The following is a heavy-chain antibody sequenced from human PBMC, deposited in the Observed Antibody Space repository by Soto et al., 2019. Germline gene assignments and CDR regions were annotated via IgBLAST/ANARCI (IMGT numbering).Heavy chain of an antibody. Sequence: EVQLVESGGGLVQPGGSLRLSCAASGFTFSSYWMTWVRQAPGKGLEWVANIKEDGSEKYYVDSVKGRFTISRDNAKNSVYLQMNSLRAEDTAVYYCADSGSYTDVWGKGTTAPVSS. V-gene: IGHV3-7*01. D-gene: IGHD5-12*01. J-gene: IGHJ6*03. CDR1: GFTFSSYW. CDR2: IKEDGSEK. CDR3: ADSGSYTDV.